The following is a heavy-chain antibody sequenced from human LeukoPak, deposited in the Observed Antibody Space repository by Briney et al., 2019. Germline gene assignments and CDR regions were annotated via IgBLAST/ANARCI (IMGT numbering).Heavy chain of an antibody. J-gene: IGHJ4*02. CDR3: AKAPSPGWSSVDS. D-gene: IGHD6-19*01. V-gene: IGHV3-23*01. CDR2: IGCSGSST. Sequence: GGSLRLSCAASGFTFSSCAMSWVRQVPGKGLEWVSGIGCSGSSTYYADSVKGRFTISRDNSKNVVYLQLNNLRAEDTAVYYCAKAPSPGWSSVDSWGQGTLVTVSS. CDR1: GFTFSSCA.